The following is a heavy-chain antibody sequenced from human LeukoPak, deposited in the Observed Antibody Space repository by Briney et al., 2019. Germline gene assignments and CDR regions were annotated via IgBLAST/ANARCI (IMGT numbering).Heavy chain of an antibody. CDR3: ARVKALSGTTTGGMDV. Sequence: GGSLRLSCAASGFTFRSSEMNWVRQAPGKGLEWVSYISTSGNTIYYADSVKGRFTISRDNAKNSLYLQMNSLRAEDTAIYYCARVKALSGTTTGGMDVWGQGTTVTVSS. J-gene: IGHJ6*02. CDR1: GFTFRSSE. CDR2: ISTSGNTI. V-gene: IGHV3-48*03. D-gene: IGHD1-20*01.